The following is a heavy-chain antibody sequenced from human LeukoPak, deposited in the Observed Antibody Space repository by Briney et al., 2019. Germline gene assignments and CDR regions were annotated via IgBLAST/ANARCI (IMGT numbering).Heavy chain of an antibody. Sequence: GASVKVSCKASGYTFTEYAMNWVRQAPGQGLEWMGWINTNTGNPTYAQGFAGRFVFSLDTSVNTAYLQISNLEAEDTAVYYCARRVSSSWYIWFDPWGQGTLVTVSS. J-gene: IGHJ5*02. CDR3: ARRVSSSWYIWFDP. CDR2: INTNTGNP. V-gene: IGHV7-4-1*02. CDR1: GYTFTEYA. D-gene: IGHD6-13*01.